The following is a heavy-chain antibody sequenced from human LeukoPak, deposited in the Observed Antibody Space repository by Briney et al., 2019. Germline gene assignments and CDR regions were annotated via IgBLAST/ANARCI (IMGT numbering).Heavy chain of an antibody. V-gene: IGHV4-38-2*01. J-gene: IGHJ4*02. Sequence: SDTLSLTCAVSGYSISSGYYWSWIRQPPGRELEWIATAYHSGNRYYNPSLRSRVTVSVDTSENQFSLSVNTVTAADTALYFCARGGELRYFDYWGQGTLVTVSS. CDR2: AYHSGNR. D-gene: IGHD3-9*01. CDR3: ARGGELRYFDY. CDR1: GYSISSGYY.